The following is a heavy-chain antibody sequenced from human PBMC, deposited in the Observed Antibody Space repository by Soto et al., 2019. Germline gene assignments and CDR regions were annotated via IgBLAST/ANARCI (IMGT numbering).Heavy chain of an antibody. Sequence: GGSLRLSCAASGFTFSSYAMSWVRQAPGKGLEWVSVIYSAGSADFADSVKVRFTISRDNSKNTLYLQMSSLRAEDTAVYYCVKDHGTAMIRGGLDSCGQGALVTVSS. CDR3: VKDHGTAMIRGGLDS. D-gene: IGHD3-10*01. V-gene: IGHV3-66*01. J-gene: IGHJ4*02. CDR1: GFTFSSYA. CDR2: IYSAGSA.